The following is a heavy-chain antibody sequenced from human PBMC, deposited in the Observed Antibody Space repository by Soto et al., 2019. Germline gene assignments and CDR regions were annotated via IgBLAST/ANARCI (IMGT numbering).Heavy chain of an antibody. CDR1: GGTFSIYA. V-gene: IGHV1-69*06. CDR3: AREIVATIGRFDY. Sequence: EAPVNVSCKASGGTFSIYAISCVRQAPGQGLEWMGGIIPIFGTANYAQKFQGRVTITADKSTSTAYMELSSLRSEDTAVYYCAREIVATIGRFDYWGQGTLVTVSS. CDR2: IIPIFGTA. J-gene: IGHJ4*02. D-gene: IGHD5-12*01.